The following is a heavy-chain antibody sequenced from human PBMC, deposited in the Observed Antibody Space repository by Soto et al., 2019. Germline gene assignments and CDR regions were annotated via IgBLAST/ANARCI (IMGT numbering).Heavy chain of an antibody. CDR3: AKDFFSGSYYSERPNYFDY. D-gene: IGHD3-10*01. CDR1: GFTFSSYG. V-gene: IGHV3-30*18. CDR2: ISYDGSNK. Sequence: GGSLRLSCAASGFTFSSYGMHWVRQAPGKGLEWVAVISYDGSNKYYADSVKGRFTISRDNSKNTLYLQMNSLRAEDTAVYYCAKDFFSGSYYSERPNYFDYWGQGTLVTVSS. J-gene: IGHJ4*02.